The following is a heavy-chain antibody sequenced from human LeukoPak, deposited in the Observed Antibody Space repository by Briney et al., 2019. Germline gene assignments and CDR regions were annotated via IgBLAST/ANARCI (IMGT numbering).Heavy chain of an antibody. CDR1: GDSVSSNSAV. D-gene: IGHD5-12*01. J-gene: IGHJ4*02. V-gene: IGHV6-1*01. CDR2: TYYRSEWRN. CDR3: ARDSGSGDDFLDS. Sequence: SQTLSLTCAISGDSVSSNSAVWNWIRQSPSRGLEWLGRTYYRSEWRNHYAVSVKGRITINPDTSKNQFSLQLSSVTPEDTAVYYCARDSGSGDDFLDSWGQGTLVTVSS.